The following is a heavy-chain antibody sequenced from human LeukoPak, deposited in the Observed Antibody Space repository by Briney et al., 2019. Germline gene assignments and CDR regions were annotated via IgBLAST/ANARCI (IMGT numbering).Heavy chain of an antibody. D-gene: IGHD3-3*01. CDR3: ATLYDFWSGYYPN. Sequence: SGGSLRLSCAASGFTFDDYGMSWVRQAPGKGLEWVSGINWNGGSTGYADSVKGRFTISRDNAKNSLYLQMNSLRAEDTALYYCATLYDFWSGYYPNWGQGTLVTVSS. V-gene: IGHV3-20*04. CDR1: GFTFDDYG. CDR2: INWNGGST. J-gene: IGHJ4*02.